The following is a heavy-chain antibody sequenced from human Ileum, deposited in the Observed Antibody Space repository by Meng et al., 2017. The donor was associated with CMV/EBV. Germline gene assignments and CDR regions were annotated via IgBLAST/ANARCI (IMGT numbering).Heavy chain of an antibody. CDR3: ARNRDGLAGHFDC. CDR1: GFTFLNYW. CDR2: IPPDGSTT. Sequence: QLVESGRDLVQHAGPLELSCSASGFTFLNYWMHLVRQVPGKGLVWVSRIPPDGSTTNYADSVKGRFTISRDNAKNTLYLQMNSLNAEDTAVYYCARNRDGLAGHFDCWGQGTLVTVSS. D-gene: IGHD3-3*02. V-gene: IGHV3-74*01. J-gene: IGHJ4*02.